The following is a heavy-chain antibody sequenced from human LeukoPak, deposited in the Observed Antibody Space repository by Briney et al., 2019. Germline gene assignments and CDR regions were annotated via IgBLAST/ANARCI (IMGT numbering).Heavy chain of an antibody. CDR3: AKDRLYYYDTSGPLDY. V-gene: IGHV3-30*02. CDR2: VRFDGSNK. Sequence: QSGGSLRLSCVVSGFTFSSFAMHWVRQAPGKGLEWVAFVRFDGSNKYYADSVKGRFTISRDNSKNTLYLQMNSLRAEDTAVYYCAKDRLYYYDTSGPLDYWGQGSLVTVSS. J-gene: IGHJ4*02. D-gene: IGHD3-22*01. CDR1: GFTFSSFA.